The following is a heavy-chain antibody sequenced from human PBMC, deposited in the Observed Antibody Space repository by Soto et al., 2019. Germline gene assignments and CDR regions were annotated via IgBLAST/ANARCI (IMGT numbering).Heavy chain of an antibody. CDR1: GFIFASYA. Sequence: PGESLRLSCAGSGFIFASYAMSWVRQAPGKGLEGGSAISGSGGSTYYADSVKGRFTISRDNSKNTLYLQMNSLRAEDTAVYYCAKVLLRDAFWSGSLYYYSGMDVLGQGTTVTVSS. J-gene: IGHJ6*02. D-gene: IGHD3-3*01. CDR2: ISGSGGST. CDR3: AKVLLRDAFWSGSLYYYSGMDV. V-gene: IGHV3-23*01.